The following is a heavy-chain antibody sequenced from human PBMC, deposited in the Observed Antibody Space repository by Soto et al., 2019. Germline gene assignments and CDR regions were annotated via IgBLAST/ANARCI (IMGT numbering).Heavy chain of an antibody. Sequence: PGGSLRLSCAASGFTFSSYAMSWVRQAPGKGLEWVSAISGSGGSTYYADSVKGRFTISRDNSKNTLYLQMNSLRAEDTAVYYCAKYPHRFCSSTSCYVGGRGYYYYYMDVWGKGTTVTVSS. CDR1: GFTFSSYA. CDR3: AKYPHRFCSSTSCYVGGRGYYYYYMDV. V-gene: IGHV3-23*01. CDR2: ISGSGGST. D-gene: IGHD2-2*01. J-gene: IGHJ6*03.